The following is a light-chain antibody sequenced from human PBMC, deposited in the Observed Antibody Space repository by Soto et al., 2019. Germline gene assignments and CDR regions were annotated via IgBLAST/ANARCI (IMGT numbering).Light chain of an antibody. CDR2: GAS. CDR1: QSVSSK. CDR3: QQYKDWFSIT. J-gene: IGKJ5*01. Sequence: EIVLTQSPATLSVSPGERATISCRASQSVSSKLAWYQQRPGQSPRLLIYGASTRATDIPARFSGSGSGTEFTLTISSLQSEDFALYYCQQYKDWFSITFGQGTRLEI. V-gene: IGKV3-15*01.